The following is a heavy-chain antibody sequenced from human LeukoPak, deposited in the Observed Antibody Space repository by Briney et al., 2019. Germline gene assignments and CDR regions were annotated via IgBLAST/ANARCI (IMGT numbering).Heavy chain of an antibody. D-gene: IGHD6-19*01. CDR1: GFTFSSFG. J-gene: IGHJ4*02. V-gene: IGHV3-66*01. CDR2: IYSGGST. Sequence: GGSLRLSCAASGFTFSSFGMSWVRQAPGKGLEWVSVIYSGGSTYYADSVKGRFTISRDNSKNTLYLQMNSLRAEDTAVYYCARESSSGWYSIDYWGQGTLVTVSS. CDR3: ARESSSGWYSIDY.